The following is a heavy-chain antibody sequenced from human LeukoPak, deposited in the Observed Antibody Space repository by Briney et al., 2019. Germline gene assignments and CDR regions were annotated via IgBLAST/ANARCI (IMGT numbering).Heavy chain of an antibody. CDR1: GYTFTGYY. Sequence: ASVKVSCKASGYTFTGYYIDWVRQAPGQGLEWMGWINSDSGGTNYAQKFQGRVTMTRDTSTSTAYMELSSLRSDDTAFYYCARDTITVTTPYFDYWGQGSLVTVPS. V-gene: IGHV1-2*02. CDR2: INSDSGGT. J-gene: IGHJ4*02. D-gene: IGHD4-17*01. CDR3: ARDTITVTTPYFDY.